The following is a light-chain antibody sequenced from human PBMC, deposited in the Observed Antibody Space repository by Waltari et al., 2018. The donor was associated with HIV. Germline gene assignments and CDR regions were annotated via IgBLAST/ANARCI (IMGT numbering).Light chain of an antibody. CDR1: QSVTTN. V-gene: IGKV3-15*01. CDR3: QQYNKWPPYT. CDR2: GAS. Sequence: DIVMTQSPGALSVSLGERATLLCRASQSVTTNLAWYQQKPGQAPRLLIFGASTRATGIPARFSGSGSGTEFTLTISSLQSEDFALDYCQQYNKWPPYTFGQGTKLEIK. J-gene: IGKJ2*01.